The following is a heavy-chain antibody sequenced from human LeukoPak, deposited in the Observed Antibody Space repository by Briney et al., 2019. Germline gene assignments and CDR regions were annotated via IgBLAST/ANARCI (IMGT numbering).Heavy chain of an antibody. CDR3: ATKGLGFLEWLSPAFDI. CDR2: FDPEDGET. CDR1: GYLVTELS. J-gene: IGHJ3*02. D-gene: IGHD3-3*01. V-gene: IGHV1-24*01. Sequence: VSVKLSCKVAGYLVTELSMHWGRQAPGKGREWRGGFDPEDGETIHAQKFQGRVTMTEDTSTDTAYMELSSLRSEDTAVYYCATKGLGFLEWLSPAFDIWGQGTMVTVSS.